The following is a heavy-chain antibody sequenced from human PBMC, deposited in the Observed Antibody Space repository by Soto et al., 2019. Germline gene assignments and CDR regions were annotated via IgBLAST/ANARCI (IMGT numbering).Heavy chain of an antibody. D-gene: IGHD2-2*02. CDR2: IYYSGST. J-gene: IGHJ4*02. CDR1: GGSISSGGYY. V-gene: IGHV4-31*02. CDR3: ARVVKRGPAGILSGVDY. Sequence: SQTGSLTGTVSGGSISSGGYYWSWILHHAGEGVEWIGYIYYSGSTYYTPSLKSRVTISVDTSKNQFSLKLSSVTAADTAVYYCARVVKRGPAGILSGVDYWGQGTLVTVSS.